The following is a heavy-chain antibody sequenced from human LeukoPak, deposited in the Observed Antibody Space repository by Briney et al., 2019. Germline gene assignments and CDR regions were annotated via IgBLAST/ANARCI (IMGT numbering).Heavy chain of an antibody. CDR1: GFSFTSYW. J-gene: IGHJ4*02. Sequence: GGSLRLFCAASGFSFTSYWMHWVRQAPGKGLVWVSCINTDGSGTTYADSVKGRFTISRDNAKNTLYLQMNGLRAEDTAVYYCTRAYDSGTYSSFDYWGQGTLVTVTS. D-gene: IGHD3-10*01. V-gene: IGHV3-74*01. CDR3: TRAYDSGTYSSFDY. CDR2: INTDGSGT.